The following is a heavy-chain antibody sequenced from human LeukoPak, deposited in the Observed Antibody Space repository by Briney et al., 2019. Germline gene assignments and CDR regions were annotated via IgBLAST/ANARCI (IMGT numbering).Heavy chain of an antibody. CDR1: GYAFTEYA. CDR2: INTYTGNP. D-gene: IGHD2-8*01. J-gene: IGHJ4*02. V-gene: IGHV7-4-1*02. CDR3: ARLMVYAIPGPIQSGNDY. Sequence: ASVKVSCKASGYAFTEYAMNWVRQAPGQGLEWMGWINTYTGNPTYGQGFTGRFVSSLDTSVSTAYLQISSLKAEDSAVYYCARLMVYAIPGPIQSGNDYWGQGTLVTVSS.